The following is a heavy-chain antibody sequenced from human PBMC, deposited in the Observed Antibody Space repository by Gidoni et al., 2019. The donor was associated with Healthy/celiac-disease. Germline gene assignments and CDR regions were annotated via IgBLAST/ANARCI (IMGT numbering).Heavy chain of an antibody. J-gene: IGHJ4*02. CDR1: GLTFSSYA. D-gene: IGHD3-10*01. Sequence: EVQLLESGGGLVQPGGSLRLSCSASGLTFSSYAMSWVRQAPGKGREWVSAISGSGGSTYYADSVKGRFTISRDNSKNTLYLQMNSLRAEDTAVYYCAKAHMVRGVTAGGYWGQGTLVTVSS. CDR3: AKAHMVRGVTAGGY. CDR2: ISGSGGST. V-gene: IGHV3-23*01.